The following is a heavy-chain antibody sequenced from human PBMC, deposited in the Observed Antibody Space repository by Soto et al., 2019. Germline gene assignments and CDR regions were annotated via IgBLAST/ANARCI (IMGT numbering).Heavy chain of an antibody. V-gene: IGHV1-69*01. CDR3: AKASGRSWYNWFDP. CDR1: GGNFTSYA. CDR2: IVPLFGTT. D-gene: IGHD6-13*01. J-gene: IGHJ5*02. Sequence: QVQLVQSGAEVKKPGSSVKVSCKASGGNFTSYAISWVRQAPGQGLEFMGGIVPLFGTTNYAHKFRGRVTVTADESTSTVYMEMSSLRSEDTAVYYCAKASGRSWYNWFDPWGQATLVTVST.